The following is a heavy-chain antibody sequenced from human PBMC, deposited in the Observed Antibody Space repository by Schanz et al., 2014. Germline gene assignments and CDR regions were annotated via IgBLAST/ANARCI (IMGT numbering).Heavy chain of an antibody. J-gene: IGHJ3*02. V-gene: IGHV3-33*08. CDR3: ARDGYSVVVISPTESFDI. D-gene: IGHD2-21*01. Sequence: VQLVESGGGLVQPGGSLRLSCAASGFSVGNKYMNWVRQAPGKGLEWVAFINSDGTKRFYADSVKSRFTISRDNSRNTLYLQMNSLRAEDTAVYYCARDGYSVVVISPTESFDIWGQGTMVTVSP. CDR2: INSDGTKR. CDR1: GFSVGNKY.